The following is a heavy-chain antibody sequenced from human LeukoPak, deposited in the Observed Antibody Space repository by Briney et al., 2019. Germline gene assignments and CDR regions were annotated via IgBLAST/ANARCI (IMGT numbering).Heavy chain of an antibody. CDR2: ISWDSTNA. J-gene: IGHJ4*02. D-gene: IGHD5-12*01. Sequence: GGSLRLSCAASGFTFDDYAMHWVRQAPGKGLEWVSGISWDSTNAHYADFVKGRFSISRDNAKNSLYLQMDSLRAEDTALYYCAKEPNKYSGYDYFDFRGQGTLVTVSS. CDR1: GFTFDDYA. V-gene: IGHV3-9*01. CDR3: AKEPNKYSGYDYFDF.